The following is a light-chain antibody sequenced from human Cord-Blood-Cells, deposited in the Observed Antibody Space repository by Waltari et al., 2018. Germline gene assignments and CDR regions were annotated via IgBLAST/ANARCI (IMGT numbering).Light chain of an antibody. J-gene: IGKJ2*01. Sequence: IVMTQSPATLSVSPEERATLSCRASQSLNSNLAGYQQKPRQAAWLLLYGASTSATGIPARFSGSGSGTEFTLTISSLQSEDFAVYYCQQYNNWPPYTFGQGTKLEIK. CDR1: QSLNSN. V-gene: IGKV3-15*01. CDR3: QQYNNWPPYT. CDR2: GAS.